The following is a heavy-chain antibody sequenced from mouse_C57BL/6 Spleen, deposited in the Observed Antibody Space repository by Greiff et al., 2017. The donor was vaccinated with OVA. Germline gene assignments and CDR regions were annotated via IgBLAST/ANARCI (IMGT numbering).Heavy chain of an antibody. CDR2: INPNNGGT. CDR3: ARYLIRDYFDC. CDR1: GYTFTDYY. Sequence: EVQLQQSGPELVKPGASVKISCKASGYTFTDYYMNWVKQSHGKSLEWIGDINPNNGGTSYNQKFKGKATLTVDKSSSTAYMELRSLTSEDSAVYYCARYLIRDYFDCWGQGTTLTVSS. D-gene: IGHD5-1*01. V-gene: IGHV1-26*01. J-gene: IGHJ2*01.